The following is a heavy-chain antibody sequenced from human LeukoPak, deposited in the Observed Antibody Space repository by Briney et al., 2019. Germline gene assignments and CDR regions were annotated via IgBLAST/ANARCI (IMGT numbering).Heavy chain of an antibody. CDR2: INHSGST. CDR3: ANDPSGSYWSY. J-gene: IGHJ4*02. V-gene: IGHV4-34*01. Sequence: SETLSLTCAVYGGSFSGYYWSWIRQPPGKGLEWIGEINHSGSTNYNPSLKSRVTISVDTSKNQFSLQLSSVTAADTAMYYCANDPSGSYWSYWGQGTLVSVSS. D-gene: IGHD3-10*01. CDR1: GGSFSGYY.